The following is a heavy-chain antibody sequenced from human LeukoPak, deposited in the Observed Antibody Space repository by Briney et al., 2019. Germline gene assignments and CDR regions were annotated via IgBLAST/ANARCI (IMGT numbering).Heavy chain of an antibody. V-gene: IGHV1-2*02. J-gene: IGHJ4*02. Sequence: ASVKVSCKASGYTFTDYYVHWVRQPPGQGLEWILWIDPNSAGTNYAQKFQGRVTMTRDTSISTAYMELSRLRSDDTAVYYGAREGPIVGATHLVDYWGQGTLVTVSS. D-gene: IGHD1-26*01. CDR3: AREGPIVGATHLVDY. CDR2: IDPNSAGT. CDR1: GYTFTDYY.